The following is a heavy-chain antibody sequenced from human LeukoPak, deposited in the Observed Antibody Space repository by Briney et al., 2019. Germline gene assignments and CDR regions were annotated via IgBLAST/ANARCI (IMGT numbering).Heavy chain of an antibody. Sequence: PSETLSLTCAVYGGSFSGYYWSWIRQPPGKGLEWIGEINHSGSTNYNPSLKSRVTISVDTSKNQFPLKLSSVTAADTAVYYCASLTIIYYWGQGTLVTVSS. CDR1: GGSFSGYY. J-gene: IGHJ4*02. D-gene: IGHD3-10*01. V-gene: IGHV4-34*01. CDR3: ASLTIIYY. CDR2: INHSGST.